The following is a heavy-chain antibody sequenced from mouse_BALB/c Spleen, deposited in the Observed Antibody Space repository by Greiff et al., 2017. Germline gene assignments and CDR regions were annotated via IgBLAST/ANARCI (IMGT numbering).Heavy chain of an antibody. Sequence: VKLMESGPGLVAPSQSLSITCTVSGFSLTDYGVSWIRQPPGKGLEWLGVIWGGGSTYYNSALKSRLSISKDNSKSQVFLKMNSLQTDDTAMYYCAKQGDYDEGGYAMDYWGQGTSVTVSS. V-gene: IGHV2-6-5*01. CDR1: GFSLTDYG. CDR3: AKQGDYDEGGYAMDY. D-gene: IGHD2-4*01. J-gene: IGHJ4*01. CDR2: IWGGGST.